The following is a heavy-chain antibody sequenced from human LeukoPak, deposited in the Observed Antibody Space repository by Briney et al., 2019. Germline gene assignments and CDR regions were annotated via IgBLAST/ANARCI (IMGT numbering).Heavy chain of an antibody. CDR3: ARVLSPVAGTTDY. D-gene: IGHD6-19*01. CDR1: GFTFSSYW. Sequence: PGGSLRLSCAASGFTFSSYWMHWVRQAPGKGLEWVSVIYSGGSTYYADSVKGRFTISRDNSKNTLYLQMNSLRAEDTAVYYCARVLSPVAGTTDYWGQGTLVTVSS. CDR2: IYSGGST. V-gene: IGHV3-53*01. J-gene: IGHJ4*02.